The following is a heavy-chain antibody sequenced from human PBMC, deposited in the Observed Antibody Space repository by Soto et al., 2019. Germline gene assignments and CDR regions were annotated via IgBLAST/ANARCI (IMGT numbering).Heavy chain of an antibody. CDR2: IYWDDDK. J-gene: IGHJ4*02. Sequence: QITLKESGPPLVKPTQTLTLTCTFSGFSLSTSGVGVGWIRQPPGKALEWLALIYWDDDKRYSPSLKSRLTNTKDTAKNQVVLTMTNMDPVDTATYYCAHVYGGYDNFDYWGQGTLVTVSS. CDR3: AHVYGGYDNFDY. V-gene: IGHV2-5*02. CDR1: GFSLSTSGVG. D-gene: IGHD5-12*01.